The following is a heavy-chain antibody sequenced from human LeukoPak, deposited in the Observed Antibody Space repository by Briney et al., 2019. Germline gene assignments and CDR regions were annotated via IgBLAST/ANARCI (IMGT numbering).Heavy chain of an antibody. D-gene: IGHD3-10*01. CDR3: ASGPGEWFGELVDY. CDR1: GYTFTGYY. CDR2: INPNSGGT. Sequence: ASVKVSCKASGYTFTGYYMHWVRQAPGQGLEGMGWINPNSGGTNYAQTFQGRVAMTRDTSISTAYMELSRLRSDDTAVYYCASGPGEWFGELVDYWGQGTLVTVSS. V-gene: IGHV1-2*02. J-gene: IGHJ4*02.